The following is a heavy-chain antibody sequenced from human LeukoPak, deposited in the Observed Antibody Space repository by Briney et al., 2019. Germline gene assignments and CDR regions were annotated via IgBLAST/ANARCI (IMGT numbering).Heavy chain of an antibody. CDR1: GGSISGYY. CDR2: IYYSGST. Sequence: SETLSLTYTVSGGSISGYYWSWIRQPPGKGLEWIGYIYYSGSTNYNPSLKSRVTISVDTSKNQFSLKLSSVTAADTAVYYCAREEVPAAYYYYYYMDVWGKGTTVTVSS. J-gene: IGHJ6*03. V-gene: IGHV4-59*12. D-gene: IGHD2-2*01. CDR3: AREEVPAAYYYYYYMDV.